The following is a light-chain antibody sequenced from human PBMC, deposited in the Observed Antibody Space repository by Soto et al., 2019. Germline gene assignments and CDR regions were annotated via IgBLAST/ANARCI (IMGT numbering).Light chain of an antibody. CDR2: GAS. CDR1: QSISSSF. Sequence: ESVLTQSPGTLSLSPGERATLSCRASQSISSSFLAWYQQKPGQAPRLLIYGASSRATGIPDRFSGSGSGTDFTVTISRLEPEDVAVYYCQQYGSAPPRTFGQGTKVEIK. V-gene: IGKV3-20*01. CDR3: QQYGSAPPRT. J-gene: IGKJ1*01.